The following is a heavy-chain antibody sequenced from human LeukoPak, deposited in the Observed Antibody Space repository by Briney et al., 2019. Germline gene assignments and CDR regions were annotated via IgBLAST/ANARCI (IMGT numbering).Heavy chain of an antibody. J-gene: IGHJ5*02. CDR3: ARRPSYYDYVWGSYRYTDWFDP. CDR2: INHSGST. D-gene: IGHD3-16*02. CDR1: GGSFSGYY. V-gene: IGHV4-34*01. Sequence: SETLSLTCAVYGGSFSGYYWSWIRQPPGKGLEWIGEINHSGSTNYNPSLKSRVTISVDTSKNQFSLKLSSVTAADTAVYYCARRPSYYDYVWGSYRYTDWFDPWGQGTLVTVSS.